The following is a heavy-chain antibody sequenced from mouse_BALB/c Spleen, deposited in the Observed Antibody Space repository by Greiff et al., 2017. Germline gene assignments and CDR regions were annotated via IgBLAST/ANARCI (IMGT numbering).Heavy chain of an antibody. Sequence: EVKVEESGGGLVQPGGSMKLSCVASGFTFSNYWMNWVRQSPEKGLEWVAEIRLKSNNYATHYAESVKGRFTISRDDSKSSVYLQMNNLRAEDTGIYYCTTYGYDDGPYAMDYWGQGTSVTVSS. J-gene: IGHJ4*01. V-gene: IGHV6-6*02. CDR2: IRLKSNNYAT. CDR3: TTYGYDDGPYAMDY. CDR1: GFTFSNYW. D-gene: IGHD2-2*01.